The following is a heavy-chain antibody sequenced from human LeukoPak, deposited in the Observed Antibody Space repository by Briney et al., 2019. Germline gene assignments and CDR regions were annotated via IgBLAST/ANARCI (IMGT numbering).Heavy chain of an antibody. D-gene: IGHD4-17*01. CDR2: ISGSGGSK. V-gene: IGHV3-23*01. CDR3: ARTKGAYYGDYTFDY. J-gene: IGHJ4*02. CDR1: GFTFSSYA. Sequence: GGSLRLSCAASGFTFSSYAMSWVRQAPGKGLEWVSGISGSGGSKYYADSVKGRFTISRDNSKNTLYLQMNSLRAEDTAVYYCARTKGAYYGDYTFDYWGQGTLVTVSS.